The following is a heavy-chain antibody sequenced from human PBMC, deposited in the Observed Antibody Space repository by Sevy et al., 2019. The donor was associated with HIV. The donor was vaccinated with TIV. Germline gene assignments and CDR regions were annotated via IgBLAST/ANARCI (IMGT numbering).Heavy chain of an antibody. CDR3: AAAIGEYSNYALYYYYGMDV. V-gene: IGHV1-58*02. D-gene: IGHD4-4*01. CDR2: IVVGSGNT. CDR1: GFTFTSSA. J-gene: IGHJ6*02. Sequence: ASVKVSCKASGFTFTSSAMQWVRQARGQRLEWIGWIVVGSGNTNYAQKFQERVTITRDMSTSTAYMELSGLRSEDTAVYYCAAAIGEYSNYALYYYYGMDVWGQGTTVTVSS.